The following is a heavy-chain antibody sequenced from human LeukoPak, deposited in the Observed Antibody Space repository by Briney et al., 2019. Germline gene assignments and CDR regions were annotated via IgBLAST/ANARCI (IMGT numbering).Heavy chain of an antibody. J-gene: IGHJ4*02. CDR3: LRDAQRPRLTPDY. CDR1: GYTFNTYG. D-gene: IGHD6-25*01. CDR2: ISTYNGDT. Sequence: ASVTVSFAASGYTFNTYGISWVRQAPGQGLAWMGWISTYNGDTSYVQNLQGRVTMTTDTSTSTAYMELMSLRSDDTAVYYCLRDAQRPRLTPDYWGQGTLVTVSS. V-gene: IGHV1-18*01.